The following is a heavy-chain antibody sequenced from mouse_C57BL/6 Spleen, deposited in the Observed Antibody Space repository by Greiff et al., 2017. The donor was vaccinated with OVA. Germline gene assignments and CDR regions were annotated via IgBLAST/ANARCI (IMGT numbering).Heavy chain of an antibody. CDR2: IDPETGGT. V-gene: IGHV1-15*01. J-gene: IGHJ2*01. D-gene: IGHD1-1*01. CDR1: GYTFTDYE. Sequence: QVQLQQSGAELVRPGASVTLSCKASGYTFTDYEMHWVKQTPVHGLEWIGAIDPETGGTAYNQKFKGKAILTADKSSSTAYMELRSLTSEDSAVYYCTRRGTYGSSYYFDYWGQGTTLTVSS. CDR3: TRRGTYGSSYYFDY.